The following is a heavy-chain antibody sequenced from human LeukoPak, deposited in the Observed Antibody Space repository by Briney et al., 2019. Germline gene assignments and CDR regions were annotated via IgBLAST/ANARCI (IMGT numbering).Heavy chain of an antibody. CDR2: ISAYNGNT. CDR3: ARVLPEWYYYDSSGYYQTNALDY. D-gene: IGHD3-22*01. J-gene: IGHJ4*02. CDR1: GYTFTSYG. Sequence: ASVKVSCKASGYTFTSYGISWVRQAPGQGLEWMGWISAYNGNTNYAQKLQGRVTMTTGTSTSTAYMELRSLRSDDTAVYYCARVLPEWYYYDSSGYYQTNALDYWGQGTLVTVSS. V-gene: IGHV1-18*01.